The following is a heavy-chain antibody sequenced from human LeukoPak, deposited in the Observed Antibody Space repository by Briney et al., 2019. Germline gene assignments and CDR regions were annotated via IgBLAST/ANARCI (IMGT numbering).Heavy chain of an antibody. CDR3: ARGTIAATGYYYVDY. CDR1: GFTSSSYW. CDR2: IKQDGSEK. J-gene: IGHJ4*02. V-gene: IGHV3-7*04. D-gene: IGHD3-22*01. Sequence: PGGSLRLSCAASGFTSSSYWMSWVRQAPGKGLEWVANIKQDGSEKYYVDSVKGRFTISRDNAKNSLYLQMNSLRAEDTAVYYCARGTIAATGYYYVDYWGQGTQVTVSS.